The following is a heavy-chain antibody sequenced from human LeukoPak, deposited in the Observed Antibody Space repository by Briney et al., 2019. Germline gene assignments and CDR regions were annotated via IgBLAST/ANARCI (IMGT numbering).Heavy chain of an antibody. CDR1: LYTFSNYW. J-gene: IGHJ2*01. CDR2: INQDGSEM. D-gene: IGHD3-10*01. V-gene: IGHV3-7*01. CDR3: TIDQGSMMEERTTNWYFDL. Sequence: GGSLRLSCAASLYTFSNYWMSCVRQAPGKGLEWLANINQDGSEMYYVDSVKGRFTISRDNGKNSMNLIINSLRADARTALYITIDQGSMMEERTTNWYFDLWGRGTLVTVSS.